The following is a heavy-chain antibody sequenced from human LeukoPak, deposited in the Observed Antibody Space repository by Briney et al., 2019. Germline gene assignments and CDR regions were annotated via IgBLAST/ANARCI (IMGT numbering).Heavy chain of an antibody. J-gene: IGHJ3*02. Sequence: PSETLSLTCAVYGGSFSGYYWSWIRQPAGKGLEWIGRIYTSGSTNYNPSLKSRVTISVDTSKNQFSLKLSSVTAADTAVYYCARGPHSSSWYADAFDIWGQGTMVTVSS. D-gene: IGHD6-13*01. CDR2: IYTSGST. CDR3: ARGPHSSSWYADAFDI. V-gene: IGHV4-59*10. CDR1: GGSFSGYY.